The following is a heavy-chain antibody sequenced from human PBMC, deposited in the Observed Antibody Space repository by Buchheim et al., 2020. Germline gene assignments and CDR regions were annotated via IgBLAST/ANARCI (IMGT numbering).Heavy chain of an antibody. CDR3: ARDPNAGYSP. V-gene: IGHV3-7*01. Sequence: EVQLVESGGALVQPGGSLRLSCAASGFSLSGFWMSWVRQAPGKGLEWVANIKQDGSEKYYVDSVKGRFAISRDNAKNSLYLQMNNLRAEDTAVYYCARDPNAGYSPWGQGTL. D-gene: IGHD3-9*01. J-gene: IGHJ5*02. CDR2: IKQDGSEK. CDR1: GFSLSGFW.